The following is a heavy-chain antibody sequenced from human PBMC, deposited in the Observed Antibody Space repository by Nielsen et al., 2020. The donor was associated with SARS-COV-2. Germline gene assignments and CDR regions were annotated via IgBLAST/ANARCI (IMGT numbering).Heavy chain of an antibody. CDR3: ARNSGWYPNVNKYYYYGMDV. D-gene: IGHD6-19*01. J-gene: IGHJ6*02. Sequence: PGKGLEWIGEINHSGSSNYNPSLKSRVTISVDTSKNQFSLKLSSVTAADTAVYYCARNSGWYPNVNKYYYYGMDVWGQGTTVTVS. V-gene: IGHV4-34*01. CDR2: INHSGSS.